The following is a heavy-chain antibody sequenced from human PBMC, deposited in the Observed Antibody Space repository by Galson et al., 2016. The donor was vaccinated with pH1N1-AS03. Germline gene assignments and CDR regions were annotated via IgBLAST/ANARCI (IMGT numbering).Heavy chain of an antibody. CDR1: GGTFSSYA. D-gene: IGHD3-3*01. J-gene: IGHJ3*02. CDR2: IIAMFGTA. Sequence: SVKVSCKASGGTFSSYAISWVRQAPGQGLEWMGGIIAMFGTANYAQKVQGRVTITADKSTSTAYMELSSLGPEDTAVYYCARDANYDFWSGQDAFEIWGQGTMVTVSS. CDR3: ARDANYDFWSGQDAFEI. V-gene: IGHV1-69*06.